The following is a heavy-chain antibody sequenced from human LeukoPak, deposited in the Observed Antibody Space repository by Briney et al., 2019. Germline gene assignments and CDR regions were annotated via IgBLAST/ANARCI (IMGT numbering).Heavy chain of an antibody. D-gene: IGHD2-8*01. CDR2: INPNSGGT. CDR3: ARVWVKYCTNGVCSGYPGY. Sequence: ASVKVSCKASGYTFTGYYMHWVRQAPGQGLEWMGWINPNSGGTNYAQKFQGRVTMTRDTSISTAYMELSRLRPDDTAVYYCARVWVKYCTNGVCSGYPGYWGQGTLVTVSS. CDR1: GYTFTGYY. J-gene: IGHJ4*02. V-gene: IGHV1-2*02.